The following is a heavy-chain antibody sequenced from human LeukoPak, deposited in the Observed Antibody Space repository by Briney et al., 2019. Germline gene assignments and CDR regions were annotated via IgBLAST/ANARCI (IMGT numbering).Heavy chain of an antibody. J-gene: IGHJ4*02. Sequence: PSQTLSLTCAVSGGSISSGGYSWSWIRQPPGKGLEWIGRIYTSGSTNYNPSLKSRVTISVDTSKNQFSLKLSSVTAADTAVYYCARDRGSGYDFDYWGQGTLVTVSS. V-gene: IGHV4-61*02. CDR3: ARDRGSGYDFDY. CDR1: GGSISSGGYS. CDR2: IYTSGST. D-gene: IGHD5-12*01.